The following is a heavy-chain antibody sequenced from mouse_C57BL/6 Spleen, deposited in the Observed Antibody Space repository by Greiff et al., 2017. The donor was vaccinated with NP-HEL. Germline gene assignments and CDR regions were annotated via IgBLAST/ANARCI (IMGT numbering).Heavy chain of an antibody. CDR1: GYTFTSYW. Sequence: QVQLQQPGAELVRPGTSVKLSCKASGYTFTSYWMHWVKQRPGQGLEWIGVIDPSDSYTNYNQKFKGKATLTVDTSSSTAYMQLSSLTSEDSAVYYCARLGLRRDGDWGQGTTLTVSS. V-gene: IGHV1-59*01. CDR3: ARLGLRRDGD. J-gene: IGHJ2*01. CDR2: IDPSDSYT. D-gene: IGHD2-4*01.